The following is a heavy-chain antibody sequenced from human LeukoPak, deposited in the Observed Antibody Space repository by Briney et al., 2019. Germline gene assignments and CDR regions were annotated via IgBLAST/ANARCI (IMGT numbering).Heavy chain of an antibody. CDR2: INPNSGGT. CDR1: GYTFTGYY. CDR3: ARDEGSEVVRAAY. V-gene: IGHV1-2*02. D-gene: IGHD2-2*01. J-gene: IGHJ4*02. Sequence: GASVKVSCKASGYTFTGYYMHWVRQAPGQGLEWMGWINPNSGGTNYAKKFQGRVTMTRDTSISTAYMELSRLRSDDTAVYYCARDEGSEVVRAAYWGQGNLVTVSS.